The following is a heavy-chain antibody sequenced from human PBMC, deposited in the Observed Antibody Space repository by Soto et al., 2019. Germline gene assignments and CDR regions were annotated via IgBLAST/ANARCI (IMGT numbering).Heavy chain of an antibody. D-gene: IGHD2-15*01. CDR2: IYYSGST. V-gene: IGHV4-61*01. CDR1: GGSVSSGSYY. J-gene: IGHJ6*02. Sequence: SETLSLTCTVSGGSVSSGSYYWSWIRQPPGKGLEWIGYIYYSGSTNYNPSLKSRVTISVDTSKNQFSLKLSSVTAADTAVYYCARDGCSGGSCKRYYYYGMDVWGQGTTVTVSS. CDR3: ARDGCSGGSCKRYYYYGMDV.